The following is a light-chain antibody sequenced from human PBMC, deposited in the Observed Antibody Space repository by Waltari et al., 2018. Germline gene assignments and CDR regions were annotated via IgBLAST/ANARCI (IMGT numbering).Light chain of an antibody. V-gene: IGKV3-20*01. CDR3: QQYGSSPWT. CDR2: GAS. CDR1: QSVSSSY. Sequence: DIVLTQSPGTLSLSPGERATLSCRASQSVSSSYLAWYQQKPGQAPRVLIHGASNRATGIPDRFSGSGSGTDFTLTISRLEPEDFVVYYCQQYGSSPWTFGQGTKVEIK. J-gene: IGKJ1*01.